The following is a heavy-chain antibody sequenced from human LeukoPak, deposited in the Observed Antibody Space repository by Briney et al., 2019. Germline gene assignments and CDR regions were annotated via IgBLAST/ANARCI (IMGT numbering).Heavy chain of an antibody. J-gene: IGHJ4*02. V-gene: IGHV3-30*02. CDR2: VRYDGSNQ. D-gene: IGHD6-19*01. Sequence: PGGSLRLSCAASGFTFNSYGMLWVRRAPGKGLEWVAFVRYDGSNQHYAESVKGRFSISRDNSKSTAALQMNSLRTEDTAVYYCAKGSSTSGCPDYWGQGTLVTVSS. CDR1: GFTFNSYG. CDR3: AKGSSTSGCPDY.